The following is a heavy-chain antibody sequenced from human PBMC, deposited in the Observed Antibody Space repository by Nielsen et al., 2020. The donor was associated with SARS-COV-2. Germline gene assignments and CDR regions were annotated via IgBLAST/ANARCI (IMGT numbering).Heavy chain of an antibody. J-gene: IGHJ6*02. D-gene: IGHD5-24*01. V-gene: IGHV4-59*01. CDR2: ISNTWST. Sequence: SETLSLTCTVSGGSISSYYWSWIRQPSGKGLEWIGYISNTWSTNYNPSLQSRVTISVDTSKNQFSLKLSSVTAADTAVYYCARDHGYNYAYGHYYYGMDVWGQGTTVTVSS. CDR3: ARDHGYNYAYGHYYYGMDV. CDR1: GGSISSYY.